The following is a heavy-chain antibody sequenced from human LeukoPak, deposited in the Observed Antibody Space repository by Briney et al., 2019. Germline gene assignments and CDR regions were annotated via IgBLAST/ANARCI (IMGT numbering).Heavy chain of an antibody. CDR1: GFTFSSYG. Sequence: GGSLRLSCAASGFTFSSYGMHWVRQAPGKGLEWVAFIRYDGSNKYYADSVKGRFTISRDKSKNTLYLQMNSLRAEDTAVYYCAKGGPVTTDYYYYRDVWGKGTTVTVSS. CDR3: AKGGPVTTDYYYYRDV. V-gene: IGHV3-30*02. J-gene: IGHJ6*03. CDR2: IRYDGSNK. D-gene: IGHD4-11*01.